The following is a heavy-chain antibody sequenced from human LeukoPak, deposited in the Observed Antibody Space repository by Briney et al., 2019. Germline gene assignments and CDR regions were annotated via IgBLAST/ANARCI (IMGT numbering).Heavy chain of an antibody. CDR1: GGSISSGGYS. J-gene: IGHJ4*02. Sequence: SETLSLTCAVSGGSISSGGYSWSWIRQPPGKGLEWIGEINHSGSTDYNPSLKSRVTISVDTSKNQFSLKLSSVTTADTAVYYCARGLGGPFDYWGQGTLVTVSS. CDR3: ARGLGGPFDY. V-gene: IGHV4-34*01. CDR2: INHSGST. D-gene: IGHD3-10*01.